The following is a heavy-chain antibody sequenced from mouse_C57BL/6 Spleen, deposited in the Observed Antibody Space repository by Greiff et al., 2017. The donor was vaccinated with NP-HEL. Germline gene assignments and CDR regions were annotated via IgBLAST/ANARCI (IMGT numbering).Heavy chain of an antibody. CDR2: IHPNSGST. D-gene: IGHD2-10*01. Sequence: QVQLQQPGAVLVKPGASVKLSCKASGYTFTSYWMHWVKQRPGQGLEWIGMIHPNSGSTNYNEKFKSKATLTVDKSSSTAYMQLSSLTSEDSAVYYCARWGGAYSPFDYWGQGTTLTVSS. CDR1: GYTFTSYW. J-gene: IGHJ2*01. V-gene: IGHV1-64*01. CDR3: ARWGGAYSPFDY.